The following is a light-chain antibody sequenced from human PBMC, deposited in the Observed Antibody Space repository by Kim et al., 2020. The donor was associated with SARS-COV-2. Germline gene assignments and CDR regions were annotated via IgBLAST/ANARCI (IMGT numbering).Light chain of an antibody. J-gene: IGKJ5*01. CDR2: GAS. V-gene: IGKV3-15*01. Sequence: VSPGESTALSCRASQDIGSGLSWYQQKPGQAPRVLIYGASTRAAGIPARFSGSGSGTEFTLTISSLQSDDFAIYYCQQYGYWRAFGQGTRLEIK. CDR1: QDIGSG. CDR3: QQYGYWRA.